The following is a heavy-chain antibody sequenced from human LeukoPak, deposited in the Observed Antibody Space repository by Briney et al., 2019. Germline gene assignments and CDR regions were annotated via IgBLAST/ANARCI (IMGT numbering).Heavy chain of an antibody. CDR1: GGSISSGGYS. V-gene: IGHV4-30-2*01. Sequence: SETLSLTCAVSGGSISSGGYSWSWIRQPPGKGLEWIGYIYHSGSTYYNPSLKSRVTISVDTSKNQFSLKLSSVTAADTAVYYCAREGGHDYGDYWGQGTLVTVSS. D-gene: IGHD1-26*01. CDR3: AREGGHDYGDY. CDR2: IYHSGST. J-gene: IGHJ4*02.